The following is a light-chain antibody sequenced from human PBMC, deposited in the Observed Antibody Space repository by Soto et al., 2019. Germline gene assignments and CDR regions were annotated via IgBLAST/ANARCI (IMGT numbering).Light chain of an antibody. V-gene: IGKV3-11*01. J-gene: IGKJ5*01. CDR1: QSVSNY. CDR2: DAS. Sequence: EIVLTQSPATLSLSPGERATLSCRTSQSVSNYFAWYQQKPGRAPRLLIYDASNRATGIPARFIGSGSGTDFALTISILEPEDVAVYYCQQRSNWPITFGQGTRLEIK. CDR3: QQRSNWPIT.